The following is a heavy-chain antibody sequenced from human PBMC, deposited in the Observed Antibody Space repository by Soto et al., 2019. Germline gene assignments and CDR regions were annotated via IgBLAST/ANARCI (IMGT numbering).Heavy chain of an antibody. J-gene: IGHJ6*02. Sequence: QVQLQQWGEGRLKPSETLSLTCAVYGGSFSGYYWSWIRQPPGKGLEWIGEINHSGSTNYNPSLQCRVNISVDTSKNQFSLKLSHVTAADTSVYYCARGRKWMVRVVTHYYYVMDVWGQGNTVTVA. CDR1: GGSFSGYY. CDR2: INHSGST. D-gene: IGHD3-10*01. CDR3: ARGRKWMVRVVTHYYYVMDV. V-gene: IGHV4-34*01.